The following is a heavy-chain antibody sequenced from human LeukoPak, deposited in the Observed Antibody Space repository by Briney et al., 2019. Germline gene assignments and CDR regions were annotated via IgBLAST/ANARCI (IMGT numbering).Heavy chain of an antibody. CDR1: GYTFTSYA. D-gene: IGHD3-22*01. CDR3: ARDSSGSYYYGMDV. Sequence: GASVKVSCKASGYTFTSYAMHWVRQAPGQRLEWMGWINAGNGNTKYSQKFQGRVTITRDTSASTAYMEVSSLRSEDTAVYYCARDSSGSYYYGMDVWGQGTTVTVSS. CDR2: INAGNGNT. V-gene: IGHV1-3*01. J-gene: IGHJ6*02.